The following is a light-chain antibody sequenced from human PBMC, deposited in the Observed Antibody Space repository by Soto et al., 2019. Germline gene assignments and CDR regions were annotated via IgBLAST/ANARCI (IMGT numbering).Light chain of an antibody. CDR2: EVS. CDR1: SSDVGSYNL. J-gene: IGLJ7*01. Sequence: QSALTQPASVSGSPGQSITISCTGTSSDVGSYNLVSWYQQHPGKAPKLMISEVSKRPSVISDRFAGSKSGSTASLTISGLQAEDEADYYCVSYAGTSTHTVFGGGTQLTVL. CDR3: VSYAGTSTHTV. V-gene: IGLV2-23*02.